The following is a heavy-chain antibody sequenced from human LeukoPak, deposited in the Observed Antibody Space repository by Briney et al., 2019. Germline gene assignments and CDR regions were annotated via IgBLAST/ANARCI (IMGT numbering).Heavy chain of an antibody. V-gene: IGHV1-8*01. D-gene: IGHD6-19*01. CDR1: GYTFTSYD. CDR3: AKAVAGLDSYYYYYMDV. CDR2: MNPNSGNT. J-gene: IGHJ6*03. Sequence: ASVKVSFKASGYTFTSYDINWVRQATGQGLEWMGWMNPNSGNTGYAQKFQGRVTMTRNTSISTAYMELSSLRSEDTAVYYCAKAVAGLDSYYYYYMDVWGKGTTVTVSS.